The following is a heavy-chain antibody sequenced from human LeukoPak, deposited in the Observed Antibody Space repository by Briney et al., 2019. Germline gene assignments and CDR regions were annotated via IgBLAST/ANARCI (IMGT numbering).Heavy chain of an antibody. D-gene: IGHD2-2*01. Sequence: ASVTVSCKCSVYSFTNYAMNWVRPAPGQGLEWVGWINTDTGNPTYAQGFTGRFVFSLDTSVSTAYLQISSLKAEDTALYYCARNQYCSSTNCYGGRGALDFWGQGTLLTVSS. CDR1: VYSFTNYA. V-gene: IGHV7-4-1*02. CDR3: ARNQYCSSTNCYGGRGALDF. J-gene: IGHJ4*02. CDR2: INTDTGNP.